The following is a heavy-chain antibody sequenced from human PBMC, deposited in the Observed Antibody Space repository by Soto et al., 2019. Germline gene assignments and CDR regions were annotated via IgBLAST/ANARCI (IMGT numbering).Heavy chain of an antibody. D-gene: IGHD6-19*01. CDR1: GGSIITYY. J-gene: IGHJ4*02. CDR2: IYYSGSA. Sequence: SETLSLTCTVSGGSIITYYWIWIRQPPGKGLECIGYIYYSGSANYNPSLKSRVTISLDTSKNQFSLKLTSVTAADTAVYYCARGHGSGWQNFEYWGQGTLVTVSS. V-gene: IGHV4-59*01. CDR3: ARGHGSGWQNFEY.